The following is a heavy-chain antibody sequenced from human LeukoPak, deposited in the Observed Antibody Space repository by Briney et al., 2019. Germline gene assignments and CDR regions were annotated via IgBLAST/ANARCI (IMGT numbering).Heavy chain of an antibody. CDR1: GGSISSSSYY. D-gene: IGHD2-2*01. CDR3: ARLGYCSSTSCDWFDP. CDR2: SYYSGST. J-gene: IGHJ5*02. V-gene: IGHV4-39*01. Sequence: PSETLSLTCTVSGGSISSSSYYWGWIRQPPGKGLEWIGSSYYSGSTYYNPSLKSRVTISVDTSKNQFSLKLSSVTAADTAVYYCARLGYCSSTSCDWFDPWGQGTLVTVSS.